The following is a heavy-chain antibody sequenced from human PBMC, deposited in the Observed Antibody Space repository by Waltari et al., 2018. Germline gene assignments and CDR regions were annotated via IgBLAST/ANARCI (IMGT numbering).Heavy chain of an antibody. J-gene: IGHJ6*03. V-gene: IGHV1-69*04. CDR1: GGTFSSYA. D-gene: IGHD3-10*01. CDR2: IIPILGIA. CDR3: ARDQQGGGELLPPYYYYYMDV. Sequence: QVQLVQSGAEVKKPGSSVKVSCKASGGTFSSYAISWVRQAPGQGLEWMGGIIPILGIANYAQKFQGRVTITADESTSTAYMELSSLRSEDTAVYYCARDQQGGGELLPPYYYYYMDVWGKGTTVTVSS.